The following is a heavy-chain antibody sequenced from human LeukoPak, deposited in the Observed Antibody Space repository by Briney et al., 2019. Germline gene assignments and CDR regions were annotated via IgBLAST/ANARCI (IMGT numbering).Heavy chain of an antibody. J-gene: IGHJ5*02. CDR2: IYNSGST. V-gene: IGHV4-59*01. CDR1: GGSISSYY. CDR3: ARDIAAAGTDWFDP. Sequence: SETLSLTCTVSGGSISSYYWSWIRQPPGKGLEWIGYIYNSGSTNYNPSLKSRVTISVDTSKNQFSLKLRSVTAADTAVYYCARDIAAAGTDWFDPWGQGTLVTVSS. D-gene: IGHD6-13*01.